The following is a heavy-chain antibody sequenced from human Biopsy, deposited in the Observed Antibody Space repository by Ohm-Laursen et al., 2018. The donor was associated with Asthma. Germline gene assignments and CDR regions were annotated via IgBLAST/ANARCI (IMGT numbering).Heavy chain of an antibody. Sequence: SLRLSCTASGFTFGDYWMSWVRQAPGKGLEWVAVISYDGSTKYSADSVKGRFIVSRDISKNILSQQMNSLRPEDTAVYYCARDVVWFREVGGMDVWGQGTTVTVSS. CDR3: ARDVVWFREVGGMDV. V-gene: IGHV3-30*03. D-gene: IGHD3-10*01. CDR1: GFTFGDYW. CDR2: ISYDGSTK. J-gene: IGHJ6*02.